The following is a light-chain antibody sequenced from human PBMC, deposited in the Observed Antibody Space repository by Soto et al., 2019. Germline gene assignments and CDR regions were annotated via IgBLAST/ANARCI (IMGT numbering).Light chain of an antibody. V-gene: IGKV1-39*01. J-gene: IGKJ1*01. CDR1: QSISSY. CDR3: QQSYSTPAT. Sequence: DIQMTQSPSSLSASVGDRVTITCRASQSISSYLNWYQQKPGKAPKLLIYAASSLQSGFPSRFSGSGSGTDVTLTISSLQPEDFATYYCQQSYSTPATFGQGTKVEIK. CDR2: AAS.